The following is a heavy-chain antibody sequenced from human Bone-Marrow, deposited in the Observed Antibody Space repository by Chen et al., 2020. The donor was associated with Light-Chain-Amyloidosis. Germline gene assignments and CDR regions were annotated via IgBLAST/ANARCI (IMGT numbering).Heavy chain of an antibody. D-gene: IGHD5-12*01. CDR2: VTSSSSFM. CDR3: AREGGYTSKLDY. J-gene: IGHJ4*02. CDR1: GYTFLDHI. Sequence: EVQLVESGGGLLKPGGSLRLTCDASGYTFLDHIMHWVRQARGKGLEWVSSVTSSSSFMYDADSVKGRFSISRDNAKSSLYLQMNSLRAEDTAVYYCAREGGYTSKLDYWGQGTLVTVSS. V-gene: IGHV3-21*01.